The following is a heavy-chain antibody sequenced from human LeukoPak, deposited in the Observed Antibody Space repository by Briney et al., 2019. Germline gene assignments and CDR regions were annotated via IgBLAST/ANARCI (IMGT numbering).Heavy chain of an antibody. D-gene: IGHD2-2*01. CDR2: ISGSGGST. J-gene: IGHJ3*02. CDR3: AGSPSSLDVFDI. V-gene: IGHV3-23*01. CDR1: GFTFTSYS. Sequence: GGSLRLSCAASGFTFTSYSMNWVRQAPGKGLEWVSAISGSGGSTYYADSVKGRFTISRDDAKNSLYLQMNSLRAEDTAVYYCAGSPSSLDVFDIWGQGTMVIVSS.